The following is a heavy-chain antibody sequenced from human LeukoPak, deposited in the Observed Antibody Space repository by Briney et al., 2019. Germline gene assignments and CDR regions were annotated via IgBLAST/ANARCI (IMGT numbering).Heavy chain of an antibody. CDR1: GGSLSGGGYY. V-gene: IGHV4-31*03. Sequence: SETLSLTCTVSGGSLSGGGYYWTWVRQHPGKGLEWIGFIYSSGSTSYNPSLKSRVTISVDTSKNQFSLKLSSVTAADTAVYYCARLRGNTDPGAFDIWGQGTMVTVSS. CDR2: IYSSGST. D-gene: IGHD1-7*01. CDR3: ARLRGNTDPGAFDI. J-gene: IGHJ3*02.